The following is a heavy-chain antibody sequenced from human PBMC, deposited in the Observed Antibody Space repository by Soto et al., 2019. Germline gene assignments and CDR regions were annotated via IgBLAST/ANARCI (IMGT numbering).Heavy chain of an antibody. J-gene: IGHJ4*02. Sequence: QVQLVESGGGVVQPVRSLRLSCAASGFNFSSYVMHWVRQAPGNGLEWVAVIWYDVGNKYYADSVKGRFTISRDNSKNTLYLQMNSLRADDTAVYYCARDGQWLPRDGLRSSYYFDYWGKGTLVTVSS. CDR1: GFNFSSYV. D-gene: IGHD6-19*01. CDR3: ARDGQWLPRDGLRSSYYFDY. CDR2: IWYDVGNK. V-gene: IGHV3-33*01.